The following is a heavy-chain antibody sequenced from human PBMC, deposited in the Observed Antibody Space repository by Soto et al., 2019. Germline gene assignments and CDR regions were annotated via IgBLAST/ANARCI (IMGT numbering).Heavy chain of an antibody. V-gene: IGHV3-21*01. CDR2: ISSSSSYI. Sequence: EVQLVESGGGLVKPGGSLRLSCAASGFTFSSYSMNWVRQAPGKGLEWVSSISSSSSYIYYADSVKGRFTISRDNAKNSLYLQMNSLRAEDTAVYYCAASPGSSSWYAEYFQHWGQGTLVTVSS. CDR3: AASPGSSSWYAEYFQH. D-gene: IGHD6-13*01. J-gene: IGHJ1*01. CDR1: GFTFSSYS.